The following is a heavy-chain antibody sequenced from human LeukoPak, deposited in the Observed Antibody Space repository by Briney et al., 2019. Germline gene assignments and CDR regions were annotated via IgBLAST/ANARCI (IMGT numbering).Heavy chain of an antibody. D-gene: IGHD3-22*01. CDR3: ARASDSHFDY. Sequence: GESLKISCKGSGYTFTSYWIGLVRQMPGKGLEWMGIIYPGDSDIRYSPSFQGQVTISADKSIKTAYLQWSSLKASDTAMYYCARASDSHFDYWGQGTLVTVSS. J-gene: IGHJ4*02. CDR1: GYTFTSYW. CDR2: IYPGDSDI. V-gene: IGHV5-51*01.